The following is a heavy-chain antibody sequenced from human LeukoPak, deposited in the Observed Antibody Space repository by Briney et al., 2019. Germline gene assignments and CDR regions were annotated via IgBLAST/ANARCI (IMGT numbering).Heavy chain of an antibody. CDR3: VREYGGGGPWSGTTEGV. CDR1: GVSIRRHY. J-gene: IGHJ6*04. Sequence: PSETFSLTCTVSGVSIRRHYWSWIRQPPGKGLEWIGYIYSDGDTKYDPSLKSRVTFSLDTSKNQFSLKLSSVTAADTAVYYCVREYGGGGPWSGTTEGVWGNGTTVTVSS. V-gene: IGHV4-59*11. D-gene: IGHD1/OR15-1a*01. CDR2: IYSDGDT.